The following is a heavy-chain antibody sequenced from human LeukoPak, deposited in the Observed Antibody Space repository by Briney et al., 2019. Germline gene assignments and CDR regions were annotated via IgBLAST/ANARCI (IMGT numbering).Heavy chain of an antibody. J-gene: IGHJ4*02. Sequence: GGSLRLSCAASGFTFSSYAMSWVRQAPGKGLEWVSDISVSGGTTHYADSVKGRFTISRDNSKNTLYLQMNSLRAEDTAVYYCAKERMTTTSFDYWGQGTLVTVSS. CDR2: ISVSGGTT. D-gene: IGHD4-11*01. CDR1: GFTFSSYA. V-gene: IGHV3-23*01. CDR3: AKERMTTTSFDY.